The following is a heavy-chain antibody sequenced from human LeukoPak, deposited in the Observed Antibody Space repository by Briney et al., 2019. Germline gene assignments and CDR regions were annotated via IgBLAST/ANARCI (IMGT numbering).Heavy chain of an antibody. V-gene: IGHV1-2*02. Sequence: ASVKVSCKSSGYTFTDYYMHWVRQAPGQGLEWVGCINPTSGGTNYAQKFQDRVTMTRDTSNNTSYMELSRLRSDDTAVYYCAREFRTTTWSYDAFDLWGQGTMVTVSS. J-gene: IGHJ3*01. D-gene: IGHD1/OR15-1a*01. CDR1: GYTFTDYY. CDR3: AREFRTTTWSYDAFDL. CDR2: INPTSGGT.